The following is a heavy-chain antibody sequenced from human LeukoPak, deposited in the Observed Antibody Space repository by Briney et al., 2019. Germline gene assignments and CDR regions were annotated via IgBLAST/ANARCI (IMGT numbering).Heavy chain of an antibody. CDR2: ISGSGGRI. CDR3: AKVGIRISLIVVVFTTADDWYFDL. CDR1: GFTFSSYS. Sequence: PGGSLRLSCAASGFTFSSYSMSWVRQAPGKGLEWVSSISGSGGRIDYADSVKGRFTISRDNSKNTLSLQMNSLTAEDTAVYYCAKVGIRISLIVVVFTTADDWYFDLWGRGTLVTVSS. V-gene: IGHV3-23*01. D-gene: IGHD3-22*01. J-gene: IGHJ2*01.